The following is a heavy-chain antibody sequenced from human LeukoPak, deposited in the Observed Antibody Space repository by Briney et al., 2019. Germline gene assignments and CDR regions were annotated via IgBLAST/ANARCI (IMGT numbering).Heavy chain of an antibody. Sequence: GGSLRLSCAASGFTFSSYSMNWVRQAPGKGLEWVSSISSSSSYIYYADSVKGRFTISRDNAKNSLYLQMNSLRAEDAAVYYCASDRSVVTPFGYYMDVWGKGTTVTVSS. D-gene: IGHD4-23*01. CDR2: ISSSSSYI. J-gene: IGHJ6*03. CDR1: GFTFSSYS. CDR3: ASDRSVVTPFGYYMDV. V-gene: IGHV3-21*01.